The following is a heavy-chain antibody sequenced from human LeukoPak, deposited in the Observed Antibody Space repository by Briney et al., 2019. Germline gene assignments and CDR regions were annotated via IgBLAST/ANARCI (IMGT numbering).Heavy chain of an antibody. D-gene: IGHD6-19*01. CDR3: GKTTTGYSSGQKPAWPVDY. CDR1: GFTFGSYA. Sequence: AGGSLRLSCEASGFTFGSYAMYWVRQAPGKGLEWVAGIFGSGGSAHYADSAKGRFTISRDNSKNTVYLQINSLGAEDTAVYYCGKTTTGYSSGQKPAWPVDYWGQGTLVTVSS. CDR2: IFGSGGSA. J-gene: IGHJ4*02. V-gene: IGHV3-23*01.